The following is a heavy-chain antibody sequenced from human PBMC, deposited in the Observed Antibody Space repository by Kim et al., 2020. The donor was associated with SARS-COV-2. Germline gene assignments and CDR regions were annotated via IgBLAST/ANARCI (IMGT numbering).Heavy chain of an antibody. CDR1: GASVSSSNFF. CDR3: ARHPPWAADKGGFDP. Sequence: SETLSLTCTVSGASVSSSNFFWAWIRQPPGTGLEWIASFAYSGSTYYNPSLNSRVATSVDTSKNQFSIKLSSVTAADTAIYYCARHPPWAADKGGFDPWGQGSLVTVSS. D-gene: IGHD6-13*01. V-gene: IGHV4-39*01. CDR2: FAYSGST. J-gene: IGHJ5*02.